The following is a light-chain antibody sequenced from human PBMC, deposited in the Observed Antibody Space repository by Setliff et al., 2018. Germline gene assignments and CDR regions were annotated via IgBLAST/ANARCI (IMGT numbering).Light chain of an antibody. CDR1: NSDVGGYNY. Sequence: QSVLTQPAAVSGSPGQSITISCAGTNSDVGGYNYVSWYQHHPGKAPKLMVYEVTKRPSGVPDRFSGSKSGNTASLTVSGLQAEDEADYYCSSHAVSNPFYVFGTGTKVTVL. CDR2: EVT. J-gene: IGLJ1*01. V-gene: IGLV2-8*01. CDR3: SSHAVSNPFYV.